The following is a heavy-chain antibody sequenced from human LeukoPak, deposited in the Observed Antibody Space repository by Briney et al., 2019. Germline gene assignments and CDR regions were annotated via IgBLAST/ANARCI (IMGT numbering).Heavy chain of an antibody. D-gene: IGHD3-22*01. CDR2: INPSNGDT. Sequence: ASVRVSCKSSGYTFSAYYMQWVRQAPGQGLEWMGWINPSNGDTNSTKKFQGRLTMTRDTSISTANLELRSLNFDDTAVYYCARERYFDSSGAHRGHAFDVWGQGTTVIVS. J-gene: IGHJ3*01. CDR1: GYTFSAYY. V-gene: IGHV1-2*02. CDR3: ARERYFDSSGAHRGHAFDV.